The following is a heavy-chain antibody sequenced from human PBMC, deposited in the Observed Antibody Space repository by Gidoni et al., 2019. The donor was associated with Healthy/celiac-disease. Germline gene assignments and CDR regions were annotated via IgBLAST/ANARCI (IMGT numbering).Heavy chain of an antibody. D-gene: IGHD3-16*01. CDR3: ARDPMGGWFDP. J-gene: IGHJ5*02. CDR2: IYYSGST. CDR1: GGSISSSSSY. V-gene: IGHV4-39*02. Sequence: QLQLQESGPGLVKPSETLSLTCTVPGGSISSSSSYWGWIRQPPGKGLGWIGSIYYSGSTYYNPSLKSRVTISVDTSKNQFSLKLSSVTAADTAVYYCARDPMGGWFDPWGQGTLVTVSS.